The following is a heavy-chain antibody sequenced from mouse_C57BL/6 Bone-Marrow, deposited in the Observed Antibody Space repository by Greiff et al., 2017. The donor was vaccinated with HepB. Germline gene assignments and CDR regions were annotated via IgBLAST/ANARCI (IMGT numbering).Heavy chain of an antibody. CDR2: ISDGGSYT. D-gene: IGHD1-3*01. J-gene: IGHJ3*01. V-gene: IGHV5-4*01. Sequence: DVKLVESGGGLVKPGGSLKLSCAASGFTFSSYAMSWVRQTPEKRLEWVATISDGGSYTYYPDNVKGRFTISRDNAKNNLYLQMSHLKSEDTAMYYCARERGAKLEILLFAYWGQGTLVTVSA. CDR1: GFTFSSYA. CDR3: ARERGAKLEILLFAY.